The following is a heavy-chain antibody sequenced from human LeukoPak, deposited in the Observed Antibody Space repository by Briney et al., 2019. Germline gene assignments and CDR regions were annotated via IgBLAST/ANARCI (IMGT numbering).Heavy chain of an antibody. V-gene: IGHV3-30*04. CDR2: ISYDGSNK. J-gene: IGHJ4*02. CDR1: GFTFSSYA. D-gene: IGHD6-13*01. Sequence: PGRSLRLSCAASGFTFSSYAMHWVRQAPGKGLEWVAVISYDGSNKYYADSVKGRFTISRDNSKNTLYLQMNSLRAEDTAVYYCAKDSSSWRSGYFDYWGQGTLVTVSS. CDR3: AKDSSSWRSGYFDY.